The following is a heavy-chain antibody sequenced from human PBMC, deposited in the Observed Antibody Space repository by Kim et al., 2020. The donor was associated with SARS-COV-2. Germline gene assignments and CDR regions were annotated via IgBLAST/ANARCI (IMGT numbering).Heavy chain of an antibody. J-gene: IGHJ4*02. Sequence: GESLQISCKGSGYSFTSYWIGWVRQMPGKGLEWMGIIYPGDSDTRYSPSFQGQVTISADKSISTAYLQWSSLKASDTAMYYCASEYCSGGSCYGGFGYWGQGTLVTVSS. V-gene: IGHV5-51*01. CDR2: IYPGDSDT. CDR1: GYSFTSYW. CDR3: ASEYCSGGSCYGGFGY. D-gene: IGHD2-15*01.